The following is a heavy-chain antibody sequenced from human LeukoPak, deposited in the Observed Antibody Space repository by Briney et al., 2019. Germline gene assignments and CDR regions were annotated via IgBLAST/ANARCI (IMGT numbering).Heavy chain of an antibody. D-gene: IGHD1-26*01. CDR2: FIPIFGTA. Sequence: SVNLSCKASGGTFSSYAISWVRQAPGKGLEWMGGFIPIFGTANYAQKLWGRVRITADEPTSTAYMELSSLRSEGTAVYYCARAPRGSLLQLDWFDPWGQGTLV. CDR3: ARAPRGSLLQLDWFDP. J-gene: IGHJ5*02. CDR1: GGTFSSYA. V-gene: IGHV1-69*13.